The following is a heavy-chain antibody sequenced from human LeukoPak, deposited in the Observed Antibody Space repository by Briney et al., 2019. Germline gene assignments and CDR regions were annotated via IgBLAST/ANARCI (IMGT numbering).Heavy chain of an antibody. D-gene: IGHD3-22*01. V-gene: IGHV3-21*01. CDR3: ARAPSGYYGPFDY. CDR2: ISTNSNYI. CDR1: GFTLSSYS. J-gene: IGHJ4*02. Sequence: KPGGSLRLPCAASGFTLSSYSMNWVRQAPGKGLEWVSSISTNSNYIYYADSVKGRFTISRDNAKNSLYLQMNSLRAEDTAVYYCARAPSGYYGPFDYWGQGTLVTVSS.